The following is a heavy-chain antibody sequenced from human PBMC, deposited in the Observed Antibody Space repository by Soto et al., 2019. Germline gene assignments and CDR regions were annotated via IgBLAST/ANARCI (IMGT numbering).Heavy chain of an antibody. CDR1: GFTFSDYY. V-gene: IGHV3-11*04. CDR3: AKEFHSWNYFDY. Sequence: PGGSLRLSCAASGFTFSDYYMSWIRQAPGKWLEWVSYISSSGSTIYYADSVKGRFTISRDNFRNTLYLQMNSLRAEDTAVYYCAKEFHSWNYFDYWGQGXLVTVYS. CDR2: ISSSGSTI. J-gene: IGHJ4*02. D-gene: IGHD1-20*01.